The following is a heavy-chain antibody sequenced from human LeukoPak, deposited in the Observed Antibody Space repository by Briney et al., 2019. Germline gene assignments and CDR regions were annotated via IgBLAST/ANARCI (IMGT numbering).Heavy chain of an antibody. Sequence: SETLSLTCTVSGGSISNYHWSWIRQPAGKGLEWIGQIHTSGSTNYNPPLKSRVTMSIDTPENQLSLTIRSVTAADTAVYYCARRDISSGWSFDYWGQGTLVTVSS. CDR3: ARRDISSGWSFDY. D-gene: IGHD6-19*01. CDR1: GGSISNYH. CDR2: IHTSGST. V-gene: IGHV4-4*07. J-gene: IGHJ4*02.